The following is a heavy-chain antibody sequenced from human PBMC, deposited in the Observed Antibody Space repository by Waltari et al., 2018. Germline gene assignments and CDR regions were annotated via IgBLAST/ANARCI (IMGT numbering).Heavy chain of an antibody. Sequence: QVQLVESGGGVFQPGRSLRLSGAASGSTFSRSAMHWVRQAPGKVLEWVAVISYDGSNKYYADSVKGRFTISRDNSKNTLYLQMNSLRAEDTAVYYCAIAVAGPYFDYWGQGTLVTVSS. J-gene: IGHJ4*02. V-gene: IGHV3-30*01. D-gene: IGHD6-19*01. CDR3: AIAVAGPYFDY. CDR1: GSTFSRSA. CDR2: ISYDGSNK.